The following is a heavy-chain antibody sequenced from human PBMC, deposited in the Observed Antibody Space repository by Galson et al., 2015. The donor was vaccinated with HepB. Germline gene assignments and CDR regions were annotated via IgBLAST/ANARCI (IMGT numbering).Heavy chain of an antibody. CDR2: IYSTGST. CDR1: GVSISSYY. V-gene: IGHV4-59*01. Sequence: TLSLTCIVSGVSISSYYWTWIRRPPGKGLEWIGYIYSTGSTNYNPSLRSRVTMSMDRSSNNLSLKLSSVTAADTAVYYCARVRGYCSGGTCYPESFYFDSWGQGTLVTVSS. J-gene: IGHJ4*02. D-gene: IGHD2-15*01. CDR3: ARVRGYCSGGTCYPESFYFDS.